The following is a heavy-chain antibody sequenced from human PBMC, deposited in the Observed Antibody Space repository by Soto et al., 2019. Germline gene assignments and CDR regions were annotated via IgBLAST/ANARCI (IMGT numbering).Heavy chain of an antibody. CDR1: VDSFTSYL. CDR2: IYPGDSDT. V-gene: IGHV5-51*01. J-gene: IGHJ3*02. CDR3: ARARGPGFTYDPFEI. Sequence: AALQSSYKRSVDSFTSYLIGSLRQIHGNGLEWMGMIYPGDSDTRYSPSFQGQVTISADKSISTAYLQWSSLQASDTAMYYCARARGPGFTYDPFEIWGQGTMVTVSS. D-gene: IGHD3-10*01.